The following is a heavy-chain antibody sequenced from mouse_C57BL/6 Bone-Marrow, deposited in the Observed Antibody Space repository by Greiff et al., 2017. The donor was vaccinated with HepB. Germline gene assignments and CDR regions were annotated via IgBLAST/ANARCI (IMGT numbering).Heavy chain of an antibody. CDR3: ARKAQATDYAMDY. CDR1: GFTFSDYG. Sequence: EVHLVESGGGLVKPGGSLKLSCAASGFTFSDYGMHWVRQAPEKGLEWVAYISSGSSTIYYADTVKGRFTISRDNAKNTLFLQMTSLRSEDTAMYYCARKAQATDYAMDYWGQGTSVTVSS. V-gene: IGHV5-17*01. D-gene: IGHD3-2*02. CDR2: ISSGSSTI. J-gene: IGHJ4*01.